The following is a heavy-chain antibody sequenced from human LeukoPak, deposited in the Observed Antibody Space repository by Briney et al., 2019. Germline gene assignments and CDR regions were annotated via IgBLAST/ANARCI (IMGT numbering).Heavy chain of an antibody. V-gene: IGHV3-72*01. J-gene: IGHJ4*02. Sequence: GGSLRLSCAASGFTFSDHYMDWVRQAPGKGLEWVGRTRDKANSYTTEYAASVKGRFTISRDASKTSLYLQMNSLKTEDTAVYFCARGDGYDRRSFDYWGQGTLVTVSS. CDR3: ARGDGYDRRSFDY. CDR2: TRDKANSYTT. CDR1: GFTFSDHY. D-gene: IGHD5-12*01.